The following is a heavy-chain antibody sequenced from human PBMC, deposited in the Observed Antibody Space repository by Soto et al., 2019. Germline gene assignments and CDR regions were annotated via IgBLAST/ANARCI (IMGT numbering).Heavy chain of an antibody. D-gene: IGHD3-3*01. CDR2: IYHSGST. CDR1: GGSISSSNW. J-gene: IGHJ5*02. CDR3: ARGWGVVRDWFDP. Sequence: QVQLQESGPGLVKPSGTLSLTCAVSGGSISSSNWWSWVRQPPGKGLGWIGEIYHSGSTNYNPSLRTRVXXSXDXXKNPFSLKLGSVTAAGTAVYYCARGWGVVRDWFDPWGQGTLVTVSS. V-gene: IGHV4-4*02.